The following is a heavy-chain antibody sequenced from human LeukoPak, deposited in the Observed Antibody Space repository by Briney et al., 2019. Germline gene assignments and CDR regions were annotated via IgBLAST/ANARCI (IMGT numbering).Heavy chain of an antibody. V-gene: IGHV3-64*01. D-gene: IGHD3-16*02. CDR1: GFTFSSYA. J-gene: IGHJ4*02. CDR2: ISSNGGST. Sequence: GGSLRLSCAASGFTFSSYAMHWVRQAPGKGLEYVSAISSNGGSTYYANSVKGRFTISRDNSKNTLYLQMGSLRAEDMAVYYCARVHLSFLDYWGQGTLVTVSS. CDR3: ARVHLSFLDY.